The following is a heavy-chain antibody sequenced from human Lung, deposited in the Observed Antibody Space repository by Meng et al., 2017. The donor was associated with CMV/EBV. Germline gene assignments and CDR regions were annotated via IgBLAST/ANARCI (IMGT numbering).Heavy chain of an antibody. CDR2: ISTNTGTP. CDR3: ARGGNFDP. CDR1: GYPFSTFT. V-gene: IGHV7-4-1*02. Sequence: QVNLGKSGSYLKKPGVSVKVSCKGSGYPFSTFTINWVRQAYGRGLEWMGWISTNTGTPTYTQGFTRRFVFSLDTSVSTAYLQISSLKAEDTAVYYCARGGNFDPWGQGTLVTVSS. J-gene: IGHJ5*02. D-gene: IGHD2/OR15-2a*01.